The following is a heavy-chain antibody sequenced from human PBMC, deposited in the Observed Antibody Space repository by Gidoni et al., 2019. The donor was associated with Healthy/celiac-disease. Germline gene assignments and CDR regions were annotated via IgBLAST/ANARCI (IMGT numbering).Heavy chain of an antibody. Sequence: EVQLLESGGGLVQPGWSLRLPCAASGFTFSSYTMSWVRQAPGQGLEWVSAISGSGGSTYYADSVKGRFTISRDNSKNTLYLQMNSLRAEDTAVYYCAKQVLTYYYDSSGYYFFDYWGQGTLVTVSS. CDR1: GFTFSSYT. D-gene: IGHD3-22*01. CDR2: ISGSGGST. V-gene: IGHV3-23*01. J-gene: IGHJ4*02. CDR3: AKQVLTYYYDSSGYYFFDY.